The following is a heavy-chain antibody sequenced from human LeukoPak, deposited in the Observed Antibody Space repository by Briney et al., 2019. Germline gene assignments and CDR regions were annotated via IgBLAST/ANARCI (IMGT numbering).Heavy chain of an antibody. V-gene: IGHV1-69*01. Sequence: SVKVSCEASGGTFSSYAISWVRQAPGQGLEWMGGIIPIFGTANYAQKFQGRVTITADESTSTAYMELSSLRSEDTAVYYCARDGGYDILTGYWGFDYWGQGTLVTVSS. CDR1: GGTFSSYA. CDR3: ARDGGYDILTGYWGFDY. J-gene: IGHJ4*02. D-gene: IGHD3-9*01. CDR2: IIPIFGTA.